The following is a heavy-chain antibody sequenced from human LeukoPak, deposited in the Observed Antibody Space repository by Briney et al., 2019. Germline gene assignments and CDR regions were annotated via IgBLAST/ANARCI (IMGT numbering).Heavy chain of an antibody. CDR3: ARVVRYSSSSTFDY. D-gene: IGHD6-6*01. CDR1: GDSLSSYY. J-gene: IGHJ4*02. V-gene: IGHV4-59*01. CDR2: IYYSGST. Sequence: PSETLSLTCIVSGDSLSSYYWSWVRQPPGKELEWMGYIYYSGSTNYNPSLKSRVTISVATSKNQFSLKLSSVTAADTAVYYCARVVRYSSSSTFDYWGQGTLVTVSS.